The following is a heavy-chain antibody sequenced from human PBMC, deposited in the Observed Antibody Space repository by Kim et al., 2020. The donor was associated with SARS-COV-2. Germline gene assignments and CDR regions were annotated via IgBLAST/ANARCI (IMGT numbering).Heavy chain of an antibody. CDR1: GFTFSSYA. D-gene: IGHD3-10*01. Sequence: GGSLRLSCAASGFTFSSYAMSWVRQATGKGLEWVSAISGSGGSTYYADSVKGRFTISRDNSKNTLYLQMNSLRAEDTAVYYCAKDLRRTRGNTVRGVTAFDYWGHGPLVTLSS. CDR2: ISGSGGST. J-gene: IGHJ4*01. V-gene: IGHV3-23*01. CDR3: AKDLRRTRGNTVRGVTAFDY.